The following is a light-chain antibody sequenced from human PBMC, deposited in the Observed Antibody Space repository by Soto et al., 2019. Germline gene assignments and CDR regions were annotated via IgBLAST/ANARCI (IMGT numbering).Light chain of an antibody. CDR3: QKYNSAALT. CDR1: QGINNY. CDR2: AAS. J-gene: IGKJ4*01. Sequence: DIQMTQSPSSLSASVGDRVTITCRASQGINNYLAWYQQKPGKVPRLMIYAASTLHSGVPSRFSGGGSVTEFTLTISGLEPEDVATYYCQKYNSAALTFCGGTRVESK. V-gene: IGKV1-27*01.